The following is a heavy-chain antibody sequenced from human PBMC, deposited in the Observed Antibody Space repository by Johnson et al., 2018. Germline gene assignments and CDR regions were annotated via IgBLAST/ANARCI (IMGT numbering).Heavy chain of an antibody. D-gene: IGHD2-2*01. V-gene: IGHV4-59*01. CDR1: GGSMSSYY. J-gene: IGHJ6*03. CDR2: IYYSGST. Sequence: VQLQESGPGLVKPSETLSLTCTVSGGSMSSYYWSWIRQPPGKGLEWIGYIYYSGSTNYNLSLKSRVTISVDTSKNQFSLKLSSVTAADTAVYYCARGAIVVARQGGYMDVWGQGTTVTVSS. CDR3: ARGAIVVARQGGYMDV.